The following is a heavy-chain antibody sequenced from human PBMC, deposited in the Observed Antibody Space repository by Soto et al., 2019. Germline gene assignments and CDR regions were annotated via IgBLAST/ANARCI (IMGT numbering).Heavy chain of an antibody. CDR2: IERDDDDK. CDR3: ARSIGGPRRFNGMDV. J-gene: IGHJ6*02. CDR1: GFSLTSPGMC. Sequence: GSGPTLVNPTETLALTCTFSGFSLTSPGMCVSWIRQSPGKALEWLALIERDDDDKYYSTSLKTRLTISKDTRKNQVVLTMANMEPADTATYYCARSIGGPRRFNGMDVWGQGTTVTVSS. V-gene: IGHV2-70*13. D-gene: IGHD1-26*01.